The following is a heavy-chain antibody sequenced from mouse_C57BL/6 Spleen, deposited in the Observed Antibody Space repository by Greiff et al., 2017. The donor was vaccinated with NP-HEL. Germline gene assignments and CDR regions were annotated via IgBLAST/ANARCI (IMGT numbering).Heavy chain of an antibody. V-gene: IGHV1-4*01. CDR2: INPSSGYT. CDR1: GYTFTSYT. J-gene: IGHJ4*01. CDR3: AREYYGSSYDYAMDY. D-gene: IGHD1-1*01. Sequence: VQLQQSGAELARPGASVKMFCKASGYTFTSYTMHWVKQRPGQGLEWIGYINPSSGYTKYNQKFKDKATLTADKSSSTAYMQLSSLTSEDSAVYYCAREYYGSSYDYAMDYWGQGTSVTVSS.